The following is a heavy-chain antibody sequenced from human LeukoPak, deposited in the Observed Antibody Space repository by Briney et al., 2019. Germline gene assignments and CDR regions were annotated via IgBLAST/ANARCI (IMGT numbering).Heavy chain of an antibody. CDR2: IYPGDSDT. CDR3: ARSEELSLYYFDY. CDR1: GYSFISYW. D-gene: IGHD3-16*02. J-gene: IGHJ4*02. V-gene: IGHV5-51*01. Sequence: GESLKISCKGSGYSFISYWIGWVRQMPGKGLEWMGIIYPGDSDTRYSPSFQGQVTISADKSISTAYLQWSSLKASDTAMYYCARSEELSLYYFDYWGQGTLVTASS.